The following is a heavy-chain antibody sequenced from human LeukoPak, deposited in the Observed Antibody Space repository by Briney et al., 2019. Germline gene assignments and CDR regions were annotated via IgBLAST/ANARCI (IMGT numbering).Heavy chain of an antibody. CDR3: FVEDTAMVTFDY. CDR1: GGTFSSYA. CDR2: IIPIFGTA. V-gene: IGHV1-69*06. D-gene: IGHD5-18*01. Sequence: GSSVKVSCKASGGTFSSYAISWVRQAPGQGLEWMGGIIPIFGTANYAQKFQGRVTITADKSTSTAYMELSSLRSEDTAVYYCFVEDTAMVTFDYWGQGTLVTVSS. J-gene: IGHJ4*02.